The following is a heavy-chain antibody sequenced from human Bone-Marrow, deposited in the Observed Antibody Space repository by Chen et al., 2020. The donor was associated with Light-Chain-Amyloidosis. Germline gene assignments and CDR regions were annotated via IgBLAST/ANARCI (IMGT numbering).Heavy chain of an antibody. D-gene: IGHD3-16*02. CDR3: ARANYWGSYRYNAQGFDY. J-gene: IGHJ4*02. CDR1: GLIFSRFW. V-gene: IGHV3-7*03. Sequence: EVQLLESGGGLVQPGESLTLSCVASGLIFSRFWMTWVSQRPGKGLEWVANIKQNGTERYYVDSVKGRFTISRDNTKNSVYLQMNTLRAEDTAVYYCARANYWGSYRYNAQGFDYWGRGTLVTVSS. CDR2: IKQNGTER.